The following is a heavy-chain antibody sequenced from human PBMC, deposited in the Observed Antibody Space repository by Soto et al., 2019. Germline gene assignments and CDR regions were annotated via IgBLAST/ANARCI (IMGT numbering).Heavy chain of an antibody. CDR2: ISYDGTTK. V-gene: IGHV3-30*09. CDR1: GFAFSRFA. D-gene: IGHD1-1*01. J-gene: IGHJ2*01. Sequence: QLVESGGGVVQPGGSLRLSCAASGFAFSRFALHWLRQAPGKGLEWVALISYDGTTKYYPDGVKGRFAISRDNSNKTMYLEMKSRRPADAAFYYCGTDPCGYYFVWYFDPWGHVTLVTVSS. CDR3: GTDPCGYYFVWYFDP.